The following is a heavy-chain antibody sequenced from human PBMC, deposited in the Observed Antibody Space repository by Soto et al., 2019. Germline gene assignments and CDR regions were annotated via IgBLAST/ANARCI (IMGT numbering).Heavy chain of an antibody. CDR3: KRDGEGRMTTNPYYYYGMDV. CDR2: VYYSGGA. J-gene: IGHJ6*02. Sequence: KPSEPLSLTCTVSGGSISGYYWSWIRQPPWKGLEWIGNVYYSGGAKYNPSVKRRVSISVDTSKNQFSLNLSSVTAADTAVYYCKRDGEGRMTTNPYYYYGMDVWGPGITVTVSS. D-gene: IGHD2-21*01. V-gene: IGHV4-59*01. CDR1: GGSISGYY.